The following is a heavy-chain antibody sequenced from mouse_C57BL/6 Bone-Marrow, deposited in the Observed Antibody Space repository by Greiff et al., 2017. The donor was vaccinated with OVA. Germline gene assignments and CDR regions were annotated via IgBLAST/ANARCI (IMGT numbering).Heavy chain of an antibody. CDR1: GFNIKDDY. Sequence: VQLQQSGAELVRPGASVKLSCTASGFNIKDDYMHWVKQRPEQGLEWIGWIDPENGDTEYDSKFQGKATITADTSSNTAYLQLSSLTSEDTADYDCTPSSLCPKVFAYWGQGTLVTVSA. D-gene: IGHD6-1*01. V-gene: IGHV14-4*01. CDR3: TPSSLCPKVFAY. J-gene: IGHJ3*01. CDR2: IDPENGDT.